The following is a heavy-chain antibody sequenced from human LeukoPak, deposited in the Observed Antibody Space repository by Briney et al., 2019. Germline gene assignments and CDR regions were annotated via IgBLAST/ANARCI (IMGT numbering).Heavy chain of an antibody. J-gene: IGHJ4*02. V-gene: IGHV1-18*01. CDR2: ISTYNGNT. CDR1: GDTFTSYG. D-gene: IGHD1-7*01. Sequence: ASVKVSCKASGDTFTSYGITWVRQAPGQGLEWMGWISTYNGNTNYAQKLQGRVTMTTDTSTSTAYMEPRSLKSDDTAVYYCARGRDWNYAFDYWGQGTLVTVSS. CDR3: ARGRDWNYAFDY.